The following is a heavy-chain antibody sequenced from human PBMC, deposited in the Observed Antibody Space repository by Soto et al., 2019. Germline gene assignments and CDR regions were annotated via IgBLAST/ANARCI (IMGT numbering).Heavy chain of an antibody. CDR1: GGSISNYQ. CDR3: ARSFYP. CDR2: IYYNGTT. V-gene: IGHV4-59*01. D-gene: IGHD3-3*01. Sequence: SETLSLTCTVSGGSISNYQWSWVRQPPGKRLEWIGYIYYNGTTSYNPSLKSRVTISVDMSKNHLSLTLTSVTAADTAMYYCARSFYPWGQGTLVTVSS. J-gene: IGHJ5*02.